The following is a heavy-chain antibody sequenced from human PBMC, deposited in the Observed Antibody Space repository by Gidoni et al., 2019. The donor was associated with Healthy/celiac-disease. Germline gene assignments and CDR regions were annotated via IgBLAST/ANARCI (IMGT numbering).Heavy chain of an antibody. J-gene: IGHJ2*01. CDR1: GGSISSYY. V-gene: IGHV4-59*01. CDR3: AGGSYRKSYWYFDL. D-gene: IGHD1-26*01. Sequence: QVQLQESGPGLVKPSETLSLTCTVSGGSISSYYWSLIRQPPGLGLGWIGYIYYSGSTNYTPSLKSRVTISVDTSKNQFSLKLSSVSAADTAVYYCAGGSYRKSYWYFDLWGRGTLVTVSS. CDR2: IYYSGST.